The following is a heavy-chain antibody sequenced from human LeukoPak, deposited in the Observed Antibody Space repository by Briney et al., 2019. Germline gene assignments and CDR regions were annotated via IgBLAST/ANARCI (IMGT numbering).Heavy chain of an antibody. Sequence: PGGSLRLSCAASGFTFSSYAMHWVRQAPGKGLEWVAVISYDGSNKYYADSVKGRFTISRDNSKNTLYLQMNSLRAEDTAVYYCARDSIVGATWGQGTLVTVSS. CDR3: ARDSIVGAT. V-gene: IGHV3-30-3*01. J-gene: IGHJ4*02. CDR2: ISYDGSNK. CDR1: GFTFSSYA. D-gene: IGHD1-26*01.